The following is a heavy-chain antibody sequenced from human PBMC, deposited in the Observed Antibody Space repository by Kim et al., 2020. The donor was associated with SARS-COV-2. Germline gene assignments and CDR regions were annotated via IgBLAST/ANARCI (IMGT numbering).Heavy chain of an antibody. CDR1: GLTFGDFG. J-gene: IGHJ4*02. D-gene: IGHD3-3*01. CDR2: IWFDGTND. CDR3: ATEKSGYAFDY. V-gene: IGHV3-33*01. Sequence: LSLTCAASGLTFGDFGMHWVRQAPGKGLEWVAVIWFDGTNDCYADSVKGRFTISRDDSINTLYLQMNSLRAEDTALYFCATEKSGYAFDYWGQGTLV.